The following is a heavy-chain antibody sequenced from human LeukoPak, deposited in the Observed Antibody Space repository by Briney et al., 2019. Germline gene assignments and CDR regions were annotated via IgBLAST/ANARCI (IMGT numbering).Heavy chain of an antibody. CDR3: AKDLYRRSGWFPRVCAFDI. CDR1: GFTFSSYA. V-gene: IGHV3-23*01. D-gene: IGHD6-19*01. J-gene: IGHJ3*02. CDR2: ISGSGGST. Sequence: PGGSLRLSCAASGFTFSSYAMSWVRQAPGKGLEWVSAISGSGGSTYYADSVKGRFTISRGNSKNTLYLQMNSLRAEGTAVYYCAKDLYRRSGWFPRVCAFDIWGQGTMVTVSS.